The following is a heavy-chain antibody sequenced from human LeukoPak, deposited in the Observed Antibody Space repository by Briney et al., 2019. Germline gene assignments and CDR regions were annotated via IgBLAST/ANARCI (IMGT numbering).Heavy chain of an antibody. CDR3: ARGVYGPLFDP. CDR1: GFTFSSYW. V-gene: IGHV3-74*01. Sequence: GGSLRLSCAASGFTFSSYWMEWVRQAPGKGLVWVSRINNDGSNTTYADSVKGRFTISRDNGKNTLYLRMNSLRAEDTAVYYCARGVYGPLFDPWGQGSLVTVSS. D-gene: IGHD2-8*01. J-gene: IGHJ5*02. CDR2: INNDGSNT.